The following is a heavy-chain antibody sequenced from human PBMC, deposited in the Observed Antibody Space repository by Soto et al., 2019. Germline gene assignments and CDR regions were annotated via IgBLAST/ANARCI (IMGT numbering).Heavy chain of an antibody. CDR2: VYTIGNT. CDR1: GYSFSGYY. V-gene: IGHV4-4*07. Sequence: QVQLQGSGPRLVKPSDTLSLTCTGSGYSFSGYYWSWLRQPAGKGLEWIGRVYTIGNTDYNPSLTSRVTVSVDTSKNHFSLKLRFVTAADTAVYYCAREAAETVGDGYWCDPWGQGTLVTVSS. CDR3: AREAAETVGDGYWCDP. D-gene: IGHD2-21*02. J-gene: IGHJ5*02.